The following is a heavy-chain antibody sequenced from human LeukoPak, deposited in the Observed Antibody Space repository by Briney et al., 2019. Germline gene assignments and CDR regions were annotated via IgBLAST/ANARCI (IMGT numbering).Heavy chain of an antibody. Sequence: GESLKISCEGFGYSFTTYWIAWVRQMPGKGLEWMGVVSPGDSDTRYSPSFQGQVTISADKSISAAYLKWSSLKASDTAMYYCARRKAGITSLRAFDIWGQGTMITVSS. V-gene: IGHV5-51*01. J-gene: IGHJ3*02. CDR2: VSPGDSDT. CDR3: ARRKAGITSLRAFDI. CDR1: GYSFTTYW. D-gene: IGHD5-24*01.